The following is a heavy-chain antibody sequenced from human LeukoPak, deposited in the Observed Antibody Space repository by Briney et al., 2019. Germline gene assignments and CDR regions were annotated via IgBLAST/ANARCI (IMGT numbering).Heavy chain of an antibody. CDR2: ISASGGST. D-gene: IGHD6-13*01. CDR3: ANPQSAGDY. Sequence: GGSLRLSCAASGFTFSRHAMDWVRQVPGKGLEWVSGISASGGSTYYADSVKGRFTISRDNSKNTLYVQMNSLRAEDTAVYYCANPQSAGDYWGQGTLVTVSS. J-gene: IGHJ4*02. CDR1: GFTFSRHA. V-gene: IGHV3-23*01.